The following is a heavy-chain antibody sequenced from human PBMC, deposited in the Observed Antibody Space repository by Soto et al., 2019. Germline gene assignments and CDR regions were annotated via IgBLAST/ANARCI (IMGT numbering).Heavy chain of an antibody. D-gene: IGHD3-22*01. J-gene: IGHJ4*02. CDR3: ARELYYYDSSGYYPYYFDY. V-gene: IGHV4-4*07. Sequence: SETLSLTCTVSGGSISSYYWSWIRQPAGKGLEWIGRIYTSGSTNYNPSLKSRVTMSVDTSKNQFSLKLSSVTAADTAVYYCARELYYYDSSGYYPYYFDYWGQGTLVTVSS. CDR1: GGSISSYY. CDR2: IYTSGST.